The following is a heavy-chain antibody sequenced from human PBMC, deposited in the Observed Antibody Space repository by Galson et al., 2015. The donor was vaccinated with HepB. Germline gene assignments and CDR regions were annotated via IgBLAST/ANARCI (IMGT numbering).Heavy chain of an antibody. CDR3: ASSLSYTDAYYFDY. D-gene: IGHD2-2*02. J-gene: IGHJ4*02. Sequence: SLRLSCAASGFTFSSYAMHWVRQAPGKGLEWVAVISYDGSNKYYADSVKGRFTISRDNSKNTLYLQMNSLRAEDTAVYYCASSLSYTDAYYFDYWGQGTLVTVSS. CDR1: GFTFSSYA. CDR2: ISYDGSNK. V-gene: IGHV3-30-3*01.